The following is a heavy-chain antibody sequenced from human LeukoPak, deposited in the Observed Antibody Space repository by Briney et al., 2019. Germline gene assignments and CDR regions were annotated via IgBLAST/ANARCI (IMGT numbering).Heavy chain of an antibody. CDR3: ARDLWGISDY. V-gene: IGHV3-74*01. CDR2: INIGGTTT. CDR1: GFTFSTYW. Sequence: GGSLRLSCAASGFTFSTYWMHWVRQAPGKGLVWVSRINIGGTTTNYADSVKGRFTISRDNAKNTLYLQMNSLRVEDTAVYYCARDLWGISDYWGQGTLITVSS. J-gene: IGHJ4*02. D-gene: IGHD3-16*01.